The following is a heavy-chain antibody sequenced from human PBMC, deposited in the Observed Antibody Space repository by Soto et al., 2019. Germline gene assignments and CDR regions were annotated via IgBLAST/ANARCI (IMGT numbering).Heavy chain of an antibody. D-gene: IGHD1-26*01. Sequence: QVQLVESGGGVVQPGRSLRLPCEASGFSFRDYDMHWVRQAPGKGLEWVAGISYDGTKKTYGDSVKGRFTIFRDNSKNTLYLQMDSLRPDDTAVYFCAKHDTLEATRAWGFDYWGQGTLVTVSS. CDR3: AKHDTLEATRAWGFDY. V-gene: IGHV3-30*18. CDR2: ISYDGTKK. CDR1: GFSFRDYD. J-gene: IGHJ4*02.